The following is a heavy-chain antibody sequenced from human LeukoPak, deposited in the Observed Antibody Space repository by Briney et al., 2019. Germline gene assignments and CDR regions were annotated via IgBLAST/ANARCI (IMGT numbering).Heavy chain of an antibody. D-gene: IGHD3-9*01. CDR1: GGSISSGGYY. Sequence: SETLSLTCTVSGGSISSGGYYWSWIRQHPGKGLEWIGYIYYSGSTYYNPSLKSRVTISVDTSKNQFSLKLSSVTAADTAVYYCARGGFFGYYNLGYDYWGQGTLVTVSS. CDR3: ARGGFFGYYNLGYDY. V-gene: IGHV4-31*03. CDR2: IYYSGST. J-gene: IGHJ4*02.